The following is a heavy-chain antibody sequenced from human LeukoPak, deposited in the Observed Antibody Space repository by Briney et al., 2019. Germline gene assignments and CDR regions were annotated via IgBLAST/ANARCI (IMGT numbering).Heavy chain of an antibody. CDR2: IYYSGSS. J-gene: IGHJ4*02. CDR3: ARSIVATRTFDY. V-gene: IGHV4-39*01. CDR1: GGSIISSSYY. Sequence: SETLSLTCTVSGGSIISSSYYWGWIRQPPGMGLEWIGSIYYSGSSYYNPSLKSRVTISVDTSKNQFSLKLNSATAADTAVYYCARSIVATRTFDYWGQGTLVTVSS. D-gene: IGHD5-12*01.